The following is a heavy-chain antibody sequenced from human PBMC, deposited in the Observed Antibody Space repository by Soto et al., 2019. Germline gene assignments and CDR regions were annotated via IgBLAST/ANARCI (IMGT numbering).Heavy chain of an antibody. D-gene: IGHD3-16*02. CDR2: IKSKADGGTT. CDR1: GFTFSNAC. J-gene: IGHJ4*02. V-gene: IGHV3-15*01. CDR3: TTAPYIWGSYLSNF. Sequence: EVQLVESGGGLVKPGGSLRLSCAASGFTFSNACMSWVRQAPGKGLEWVGRIKSKADGGTTDSAAPVKGRFTISRDDSKNTLYLQMNSLKTEDTAVYYCTTAPYIWGSYLSNFWGQGTLVTVSS.